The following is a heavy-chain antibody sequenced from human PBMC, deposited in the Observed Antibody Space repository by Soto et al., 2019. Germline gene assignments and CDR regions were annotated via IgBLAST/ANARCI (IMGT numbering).Heavy chain of an antibody. V-gene: IGHV1-18*01. J-gene: IGHJ4*02. CDR3: ATSDNSGYDLPVVX. D-gene: IGHD3-22*01. CDR1: GYTFTAYG. CDR2: SSTCSGNT. Sequence: ASVKVSCKTSGYTFTAYGISWVRQAPGQGLEWMAFSSTCSGNTDFEQKVQGSVTLTSDTSTSTAYMELRNLTSDDTAVYYCATSDNSGYDLPVVXWGQGTLVIVSX.